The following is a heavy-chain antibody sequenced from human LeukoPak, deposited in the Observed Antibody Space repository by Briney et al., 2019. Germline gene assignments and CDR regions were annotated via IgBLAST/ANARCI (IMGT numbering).Heavy chain of an antibody. D-gene: IGHD1-26*01. Sequence: GASVKVSCKVSGYTLTELSMHWVRQAPGKGPEWMGGFDPEDGETIYAQKFQGRVTMTEDTPTDTAYMELSSLRSEDTAVYYCATPYGIVGADDAFDIWGQGTMVTVSS. CDR3: ATPYGIVGADDAFDI. CDR1: GYTLTELS. J-gene: IGHJ3*02. V-gene: IGHV1-24*01. CDR2: FDPEDGET.